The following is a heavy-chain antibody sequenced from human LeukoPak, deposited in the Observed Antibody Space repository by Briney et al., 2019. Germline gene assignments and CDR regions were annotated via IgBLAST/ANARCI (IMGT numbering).Heavy chain of an antibody. Sequence: NASETLSLTCTVSGGSISSSSYYWGWIRQPPGKGLEWIGSIYYSGSTYYNPSLKSRVTISVDTSKNQFSLKLSSATAADTAVYYCARFTYYYDSSGYYYGGSFDYWGQGTLVTVSS. D-gene: IGHD3-22*01. CDR3: ARFTYYYDSSGYYYGGSFDY. CDR2: IYYSGST. V-gene: IGHV4-39*01. CDR1: GGSISSSSYY. J-gene: IGHJ4*02.